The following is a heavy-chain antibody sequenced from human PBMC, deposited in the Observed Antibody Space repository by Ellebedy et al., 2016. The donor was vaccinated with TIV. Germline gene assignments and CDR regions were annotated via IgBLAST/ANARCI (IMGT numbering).Heavy chain of an antibody. CDR3: ARGRLRRPLYYYYGMDV. Sequence: SETLSLXXTVSGGSISNTGYYWGWIRQPPGKGLEWIGSIYYTGSTYSNPSLRSRVTISVDTSKNQVSLKLISVTAADTAVYYCARGRLRRPLYYYYGMDVWGQGTTVTVSS. D-gene: IGHD4-17*01. J-gene: IGHJ6*02. CDR1: GGSISNTGYY. V-gene: IGHV4-39*01. CDR2: IYYTGST.